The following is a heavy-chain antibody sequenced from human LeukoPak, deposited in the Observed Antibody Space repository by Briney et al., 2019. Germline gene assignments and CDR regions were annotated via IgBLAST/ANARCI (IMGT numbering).Heavy chain of an antibody. CDR1: GGSISSSSYY. V-gene: IGHV4-39*01. Sequence: SETLSLTCTVSGGSISSSSYYWGWIRQPPGKGLEWIGSIYYSGSTYYNPSLKSRVTISVDTSKNQFSLKLSSVTAADTAVYYCARHVSRGYSYGWVDYWGQGTLVTVSS. CDR3: ARHVSRGYSYGWVDY. D-gene: IGHD5-18*01. J-gene: IGHJ4*02. CDR2: IYYSGST.